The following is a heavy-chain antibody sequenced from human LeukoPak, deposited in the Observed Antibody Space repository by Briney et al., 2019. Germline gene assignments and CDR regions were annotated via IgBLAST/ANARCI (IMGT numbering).Heavy chain of an antibody. J-gene: IGHJ3*02. CDR3: ARPSYDFWSGYYTEAFDI. CDR2: INHSGST. CDR1: GGSFSGYY. D-gene: IGHD3-3*01. V-gene: IGHV4-34*01. Sequence: SETLSLTCAVYGGSFSGYYWSWIRQPPGKGLEWIGEINHSGSTNYNPSLKSRVTISVDTSKNQFSLKLSSVTAADTAVYYCARPSYDFWSGYYTEAFDIWGQGTMVTVSS.